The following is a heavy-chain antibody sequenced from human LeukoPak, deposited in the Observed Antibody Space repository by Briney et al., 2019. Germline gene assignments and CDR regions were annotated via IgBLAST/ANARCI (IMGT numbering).Heavy chain of an antibody. Sequence: SVKVSCKASGGTFSSYAISWVRQAPGQGLEWMGRIIPILGIANYAQKFQGRVTITADKSTSTAYMELSSLRSEDTAVYYCARIGLGYYVSQLYFDYWGQGTLVTVSS. CDR3: ARIGLGYYVSQLYFDY. J-gene: IGHJ4*02. CDR1: GGTFSSYA. D-gene: IGHD3-22*01. V-gene: IGHV1-69*04. CDR2: IIPILGIA.